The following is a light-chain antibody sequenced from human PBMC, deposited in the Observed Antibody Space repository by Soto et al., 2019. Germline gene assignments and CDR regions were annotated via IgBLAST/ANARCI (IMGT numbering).Light chain of an antibody. CDR2: SAS. CDR3: QQNLSPCVS. Sequence: DIQMTQSPPSLSASVGERVAVACRASETITDFLNWWKLKPGKAPKLLMESASNLKPGVPSRFSGSGYGTDVPLALSGIQHEASARYYWQQNLSPCVSCGEGTKVDI. CDR1: ETITDF. J-gene: IGKJ4*01. V-gene: IGKV1-39*01.